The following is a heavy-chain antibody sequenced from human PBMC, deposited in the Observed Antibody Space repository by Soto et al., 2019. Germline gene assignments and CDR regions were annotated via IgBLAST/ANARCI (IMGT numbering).Heavy chain of an antibody. V-gene: IGHV3-33*01. CDR2: IWYDGSNK. D-gene: IGHD6-13*01. J-gene: IGHJ4*02. CDR3: ARDGSSWYSAYSFFDY. Sequence: GGSLRLSCAASGFTFSSYGMHWVRQAPGKGLEWVAVIWYDGSNKYYADSVKGRFTISRDNSKNTLYLQMNSLRAEDTAVYYCARDGSSWYSAYSFFDYWGQGTLVTVSS. CDR1: GFTFSSYG.